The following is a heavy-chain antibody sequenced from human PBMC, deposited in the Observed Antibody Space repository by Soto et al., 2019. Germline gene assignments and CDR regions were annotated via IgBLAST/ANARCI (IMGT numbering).Heavy chain of an antibody. CDR2: IKQDGSEK. CDR3: ARSGGSQAFDI. V-gene: IGHV3-7*01. Sequence: GGSLRLSCAASGFTFSSYWMSWVRQAPGKGLEWGANIKQDGSEKYYVDSVKGRFTISRDNAKNSLYLQMNSLRAEDTAVYYCARSGGSQAFDIWGQGTMVTVSS. CDR1: GFTFSSYW. J-gene: IGHJ3*02. D-gene: IGHD1-26*01.